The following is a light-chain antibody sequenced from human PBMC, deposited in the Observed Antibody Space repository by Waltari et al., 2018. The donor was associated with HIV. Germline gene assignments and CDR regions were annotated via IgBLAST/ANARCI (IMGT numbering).Light chain of an antibody. CDR1: KLGDKF. J-gene: IGLJ2*01. CDR2: QDN. V-gene: IGLV3-1*01. CDR3: QAWDSSTAI. Sequence: SYELTQPPSVSVSPGQTASIPCSGDKLGDKFACWYQQKPGQSPVLVMYQDNKRPSGIPERFSGSNSGNTATLTIRETQAMDEADYYCQAWDSSTAIFGGGTKLTVL.